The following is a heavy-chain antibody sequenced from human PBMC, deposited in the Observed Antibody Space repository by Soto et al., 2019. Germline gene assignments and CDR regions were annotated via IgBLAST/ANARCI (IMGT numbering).Heavy chain of an antibody. CDR3: ARGRFKGSSSWGRYYMDV. J-gene: IGHJ6*03. Sequence: SETLSLTCAVYGGSFSGYYWSWIRQPPGKGLEWIGEINHSGSTNYNPSLKSRVTISVDTSKNQFSLKLSSVTAADTAVYYCARGRFKGSSSWGRYYMDVWVKGTTVTVSS. CDR2: INHSGST. V-gene: IGHV4-34*01. CDR1: GGSFSGYY. D-gene: IGHD6-13*01.